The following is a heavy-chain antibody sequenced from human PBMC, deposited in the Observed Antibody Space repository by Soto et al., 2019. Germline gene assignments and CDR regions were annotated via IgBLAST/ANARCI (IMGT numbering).Heavy chain of an antibody. D-gene: IGHD3-3*01. CDR2: MNPNSGNT. Sequence: ASVKVSCKASGYTFTSYDINWVRQATGQGLEWMGWMNPNSGNTGYAQKFQGRVTMTRNTSISTAYMELSSLRSEDTAVYYCASPTYYDFWSGYYTDAFDSWGQGTRVTVSS. V-gene: IGHV1-8*01. CDR3: ASPTYYDFWSGYYTDAFDS. CDR1: GYTFTSYD. J-gene: IGHJ3*02.